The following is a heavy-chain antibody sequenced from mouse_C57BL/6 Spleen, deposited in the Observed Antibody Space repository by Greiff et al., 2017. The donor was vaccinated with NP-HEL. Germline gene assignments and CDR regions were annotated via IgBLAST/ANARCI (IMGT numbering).Heavy chain of an antibody. Sequence: VHVKQSVAELVRPGASVKLSCTASGFNIKNTYMHWVKQRPEQGLEWIGRIDPANGNTKYAPKFQGKATITADTSSNTAYLQLSSLTSEDTAIYYCARGDYGSSHWYFDVWGTGTTVTVSS. CDR2: IDPANGNT. D-gene: IGHD1-1*01. J-gene: IGHJ1*03. V-gene: IGHV14-3*01. CDR1: GFNIKNTY. CDR3: ARGDYGSSHWYFDV.